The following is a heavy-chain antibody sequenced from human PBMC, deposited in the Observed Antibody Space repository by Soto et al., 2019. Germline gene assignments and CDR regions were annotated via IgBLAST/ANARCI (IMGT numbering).Heavy chain of an antibody. CDR3: AHKGDGYRGFKY. CDR2: IYWDDDK. D-gene: IGHD5-12*01. CDR1: GFSLSTSGVG. Sequence: QITLKESGPTLVKPTQTLTLTCTFSGFSLSTSGVGVGWIRQPPGKALEWLALIYWDDDKRYSPSLKSRLTIXKVXSKHQVVLTMTNMDPVDTATYYCAHKGDGYRGFKYWGQGTLVTVSS. V-gene: IGHV2-5*02. J-gene: IGHJ4*02.